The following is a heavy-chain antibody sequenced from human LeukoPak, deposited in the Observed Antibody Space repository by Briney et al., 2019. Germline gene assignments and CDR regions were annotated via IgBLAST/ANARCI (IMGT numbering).Heavy chain of an antibody. Sequence: GESLKISCKGSGYSFTTYWIGWVRQMPGKGLECMGIIYPGDSDTRYSPSFQGQVTISADKSISTAYLQWSSLKASDTAMYYCARASQDYYGSGSYYRGGDAFDIWGQGTMVTVSS. V-gene: IGHV5-51*01. CDR3: ARASQDYYGSGSYYRGGDAFDI. CDR1: GYSFTTYW. J-gene: IGHJ3*02. CDR2: IYPGDSDT. D-gene: IGHD3-10*01.